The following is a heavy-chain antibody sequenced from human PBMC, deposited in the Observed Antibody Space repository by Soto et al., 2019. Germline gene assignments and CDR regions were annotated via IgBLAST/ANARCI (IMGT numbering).Heavy chain of an antibody. Sequence: QVQLVQSGAEVKKPGASVKVSCKASGYIFTHYYIHWVRQAPGQGLEWMAIINPNGGSTNYAQKFQGRVTVTSDTSTSTVSMELNSLGSDVTAVYFCARSLLQGDFWGQGTLVTVSS. V-gene: IGHV1-46*01. J-gene: IGHJ4*02. CDR3: ARSLLQGDF. D-gene: IGHD2-21*01. CDR2: INPNGGST. CDR1: GYIFTHYY.